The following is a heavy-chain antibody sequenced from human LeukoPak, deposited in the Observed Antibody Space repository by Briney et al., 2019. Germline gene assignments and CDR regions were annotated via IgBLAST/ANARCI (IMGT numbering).Heavy chain of an antibody. CDR2: ISGSGGST. Sequence: GGSLRPSCAASGFTFSSYAMSWVRQAPGKGLEWVSAISGSGGSTYYADSVKGRFTISRDNSKNTLYLQMNSLRAEDTAVYYCAKDPSSGWGTWFDPWGQGTLVTVSS. J-gene: IGHJ5*02. D-gene: IGHD6-19*01. V-gene: IGHV3-23*01. CDR1: GFTFSSYA. CDR3: AKDPSSGWGTWFDP.